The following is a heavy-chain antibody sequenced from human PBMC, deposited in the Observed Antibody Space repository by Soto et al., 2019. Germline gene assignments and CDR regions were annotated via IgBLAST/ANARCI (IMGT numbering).Heavy chain of an antibody. V-gene: IGHV4-59*01. J-gene: IGHJ4*02. CDR3: ARDSQLDSSGYYHDY. Sequence: PSETLSLTCTVSGASTSNSYWTWIRQPPGKGLEWIGYVFSSGYTNYKPSLKSRVTISLDASKNQFSLKLSSVTAADTAVYYCARDSQLDSSGYYHDYWGQGTLVTVSS. CDR2: VFSSGYT. D-gene: IGHD3-22*01. CDR1: GASTSNSY.